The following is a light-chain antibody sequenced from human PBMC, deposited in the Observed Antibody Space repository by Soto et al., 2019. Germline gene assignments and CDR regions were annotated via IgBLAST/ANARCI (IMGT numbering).Light chain of an antibody. CDR2: EVS. J-gene: IGLJ1*01. V-gene: IGLV2-14*01. Sequence: LTQPASVSGSPGQSITISCTGTSSDVGGYNHVSWYQHHPDKAPKLMIYEVSNRPSGVSNRFSGSKSGNTASLTISGLQADDEADYYCNSHTSSNTRVFGTGTKATVL. CDR3: NSHTSSNTRV. CDR1: SSDVGGYNH.